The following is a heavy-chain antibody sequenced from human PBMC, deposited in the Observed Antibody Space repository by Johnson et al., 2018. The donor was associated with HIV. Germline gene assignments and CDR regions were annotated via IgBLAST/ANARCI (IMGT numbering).Heavy chain of an antibody. J-gene: IGHJ3*02. CDR2: IKHDGGRI. CDR3: ARDVSYRYDGDGWADAFDI. CDR1: GFTFSNSW. D-gene: IGHD2-21*01. Sequence: MLLVESGGGSVQTGGSLRLSCAASGFTFSNSWMNWVRQAPGRGLEWVANIKHDGGRIQYVDSVKGRFTISRDNARNLLFLQMNTLRAEDTAVYYCARDVSYRYDGDGWADAFDIWGQGTMVTVST. V-gene: IGHV3-7*01.